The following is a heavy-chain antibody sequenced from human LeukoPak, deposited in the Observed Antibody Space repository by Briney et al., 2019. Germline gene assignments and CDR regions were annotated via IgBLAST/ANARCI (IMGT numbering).Heavy chain of an antibody. D-gene: IGHD5-12*01. V-gene: IGHV3-15*01. J-gene: IGHJ4*02. CDR1: GFTFSEAL. CDR2: IKSKAAGGTI. CDR3: VARGI. Sequence: GGSLRLSCAASGFTFSEALMTWVRQAPGKGLERVGHIKSKAAGGTIAYAAPVKGRFTISRDDSEHTLYLQLNSLKTEDTAVYYCVARGIWGQGTLVTASS.